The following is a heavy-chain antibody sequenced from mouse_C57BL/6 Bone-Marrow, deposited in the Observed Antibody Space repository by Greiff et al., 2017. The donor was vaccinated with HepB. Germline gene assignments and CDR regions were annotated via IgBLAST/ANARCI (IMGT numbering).Heavy chain of an antibody. CDR3: ARKNDGYCEWYFDV. Sequence: QVQLQQSGAELVRPGTSVKMSCKASGYTFTNYWIGWAKQRPGHGLEWIGDIYAGGGYTNYNEKFKGKATLTADKSSSTAYMQFSSLTSEDAAIYYCARKNDGYCEWYFDVWGTGTTVTVSS. D-gene: IGHD2-3*01. V-gene: IGHV1-63*01. J-gene: IGHJ1*03. CDR2: IYAGGGYT. CDR1: GYTFTNYW.